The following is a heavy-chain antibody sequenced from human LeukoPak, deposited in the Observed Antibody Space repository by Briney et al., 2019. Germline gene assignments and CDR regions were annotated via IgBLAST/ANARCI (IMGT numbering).Heavy chain of an antibody. J-gene: IGHJ6*03. D-gene: IGHD3-3*01. Sequence: ASVKVSCKASGYTFNTYGITWVRQAPGQGLEWMGWISGYNGNTNYAQKLQGRVTMTTDTSTSTAYMELRSLRSDDTAVYYCARAYWVGYDFWSGYYLDLTAYYYMDVWGKGTTVTVSS. V-gene: IGHV1-18*01. CDR1: GYTFNTYG. CDR3: ARAYWVGYDFWSGYYLDLTAYYYMDV. CDR2: ISGYNGNT.